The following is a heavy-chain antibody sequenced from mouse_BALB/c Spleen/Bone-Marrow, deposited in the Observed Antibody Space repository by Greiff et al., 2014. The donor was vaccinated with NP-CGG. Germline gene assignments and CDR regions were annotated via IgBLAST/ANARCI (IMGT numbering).Heavy chain of an antibody. J-gene: IGHJ4*01. D-gene: IGHD2-14*01. CDR3: ARGTPYAMDY. CDR2: IDPANGNT. CDR1: GFNIKDTY. V-gene: IGHV14-3*02. Sequence: VHVKQSGAELVKPGASVKLSCIASGFNIKDTYMHWVKQRPEQGLEWIGRIDPANGNTKYDPKFQGKATITADTSSNTAYLQLSSLTSEDTAVYYCARGTPYAMDYWGQGTSVTVSS.